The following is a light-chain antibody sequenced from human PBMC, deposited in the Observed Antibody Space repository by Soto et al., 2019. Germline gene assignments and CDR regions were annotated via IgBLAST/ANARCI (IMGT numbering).Light chain of an antibody. CDR2: GAS. CDR3: QQYKNWPL. CDR1: HSVNSH. V-gene: IGKV3-15*01. J-gene: IGKJ5*01. Sequence: MRMTQSPATLSGSPGERVTLSCRTSHSVNSHVAWYQQKPGQAPRLLLYGASTRATGIPVRLSGSGFGTELTLTISSMQSEDFAVYYCQQYKNWPLFGHGTRLEIK.